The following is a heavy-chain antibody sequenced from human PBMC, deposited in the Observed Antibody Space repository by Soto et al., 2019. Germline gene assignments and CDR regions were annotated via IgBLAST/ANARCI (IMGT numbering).Heavy chain of an antibody. Sequence: HPGGSLRLSCAASGFTFSSYGMPWVRQSPGKGLEWVAVISYDGSNKYYADSVKCGFTISRDNSKNTLYLHMNSLRAEDTAVYYCAKDNRKLYYDSSGFPRYWGQGTPVTVSS. CDR3: AKDNRKLYYDSSGFPRY. V-gene: IGHV3-30*18. J-gene: IGHJ4*02. D-gene: IGHD3-22*01. CDR2: ISYDGSNK. CDR1: GFTFSSYG.